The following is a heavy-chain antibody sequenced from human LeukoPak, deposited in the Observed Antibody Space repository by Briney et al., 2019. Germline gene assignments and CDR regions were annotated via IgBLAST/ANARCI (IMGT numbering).Heavy chain of an antibody. D-gene: IGHD1-26*01. CDR3: AKMGSANFDY. Sequence: SETLSLTCAVSGGSISSGGYSWSWIRQPPGKGLEWIGYIYHSGSTYYNPSLKSRVTISVDRSRNQFSLKLSSVTAADTAVYYCAKMGSANFDYLGQGTLVTVSS. CDR2: IYHSGST. CDR1: GGSISSGGYS. V-gene: IGHV4-30-2*01. J-gene: IGHJ4*02.